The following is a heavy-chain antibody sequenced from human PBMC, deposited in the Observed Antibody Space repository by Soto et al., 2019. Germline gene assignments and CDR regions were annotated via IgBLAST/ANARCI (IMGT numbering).Heavy chain of an antibody. CDR3: ARVLPPLDP. J-gene: IGHJ5*02. CDR2: INAYNGNT. CDR1: GYTFTSYG. Sequence: QVQLVQSGAEVKKPGASVKVSCKAPGYTFTSYGISWVRQAPGQGLEWMGWINAYNGNTNYAQKLQGRVTMTTDTSPSTAYMELRRLRSDDTGVYSCARVLPPLDPWGQGTLVTVSS. V-gene: IGHV1-18*01.